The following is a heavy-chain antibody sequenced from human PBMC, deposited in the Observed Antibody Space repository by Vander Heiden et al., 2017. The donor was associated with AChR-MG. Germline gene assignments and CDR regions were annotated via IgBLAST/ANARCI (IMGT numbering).Heavy chain of an antibody. Sequence: QVQLVQSGAEVKKPGASVKVSCKASGYTFTGYYMHWVRQAPGQGLEWMGWINPNSGGTSYAQKFQGRVTMTRDTSISTAYMELSRLRSDDTAVYYCARDWLGYEGYNWFDPWGQGTLVTVSS. D-gene: IGHD5-12*01. J-gene: IGHJ5*02. CDR2: INPNSGGT. CDR3: ARDWLGYEGYNWFDP. V-gene: IGHV1-2*02. CDR1: GYTFTGYY.